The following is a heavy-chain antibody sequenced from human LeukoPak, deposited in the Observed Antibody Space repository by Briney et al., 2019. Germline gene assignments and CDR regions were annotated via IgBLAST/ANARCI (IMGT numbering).Heavy chain of an antibody. CDR2: IYYSGST. CDR3: ARQGYADFSPRPFDY. J-gene: IGHJ4*02. D-gene: IGHD4-17*01. V-gene: IGHV4-59*08. CDR1: GGSISSYY. Sequence: QPSETLSLTCTVSGGSISSYYWSWLRQPPGKGLEGSGYIYYSGSTNYNPSLKNRVTISVDTSKNQFSLKLRSVTAADTAVFYCARQGYADFSPRPFDYWGQGTLVTVSS.